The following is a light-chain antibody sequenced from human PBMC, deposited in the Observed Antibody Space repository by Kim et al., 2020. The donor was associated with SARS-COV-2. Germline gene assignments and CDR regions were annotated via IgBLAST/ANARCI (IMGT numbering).Light chain of an antibody. V-gene: IGLV2-23*01. J-gene: IGLJ3*02. CDR3: CSYANGGTWV. CDR2: GDN. CDR1: NNDVGSHDL. Sequence: GQSLTLACSGTNNDVGSHDLVSWYQHHPGTAPNLVIYGDNQRPSGVSSRFSGSKSGNTASLTISVLQPEDEADYYCCSYANGGTWVFGGGTQLTVL.